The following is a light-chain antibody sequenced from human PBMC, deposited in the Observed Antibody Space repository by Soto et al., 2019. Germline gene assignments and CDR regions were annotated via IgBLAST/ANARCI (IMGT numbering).Light chain of an antibody. CDR3: GSYTSTDTPFV. J-gene: IGLJ1*01. V-gene: IGLV2-14*01. Sequence: QSVLTQPASVSGSPGQSIIISCTGTSSDIGGYKYVSWYQQHPGKAPKLIIYEVINRPSGVSNRFSGSKSGNTASLTISNLEAEDESDYYCGSYTSTDTPFVFGTGTKVTVL. CDR1: SSDIGGYKY. CDR2: EVI.